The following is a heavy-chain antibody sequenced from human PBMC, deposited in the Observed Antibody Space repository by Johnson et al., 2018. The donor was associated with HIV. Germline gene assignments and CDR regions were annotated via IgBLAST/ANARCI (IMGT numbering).Heavy chain of an antibody. Sequence: VQLVESGGGVVRPGESLRLSCAASGFTFDEHGMSWVRQAPGKGLEWVSGINWNGGSTGYADSVKGRFTISRDNAKNSLYLQMNSLRAEDTAFYFCAREPVAGPGRNAFDIWGQGTMVTVSS. J-gene: IGHJ3*02. CDR2: INWNGGST. V-gene: IGHV3-20*04. CDR1: GFTFDEHG. D-gene: IGHD6-19*01. CDR3: AREPVAGPGRNAFDI.